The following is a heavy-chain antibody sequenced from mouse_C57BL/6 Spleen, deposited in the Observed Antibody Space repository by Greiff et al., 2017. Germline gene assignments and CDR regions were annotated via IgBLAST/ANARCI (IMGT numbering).Heavy chain of an antibody. CDR2: IDPNSGGT. Sequence: QVQLKQPGAELVKPGASVKLSCKASGYTFPSYWMHWVKQRPGRGLEWIGRIDPNSGGTKYNETFKSQANLTVDKPSSAAYMQLSSLTSEDSAVYDSERSEIYYDYDVAYYYAMDYWGQGTSVTVSS. V-gene: IGHV1-72*01. D-gene: IGHD2-4*01. CDR1: GYTFPSYW. CDR3: ERSEIYYDYDVAYYYAMDY. J-gene: IGHJ4*01.